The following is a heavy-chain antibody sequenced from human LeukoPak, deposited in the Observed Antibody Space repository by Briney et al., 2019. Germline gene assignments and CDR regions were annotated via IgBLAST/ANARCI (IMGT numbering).Heavy chain of an antibody. Sequence: PSETLSLTCTVSGGSISSYYWSWIRPPPGKGLEWIGYIYYSGSTNYNPSLKSRVTISVDTSKDQFSLKLNSVTAADTAVYYCASRPVPITSGWYFFDHWGQGTLVTVSS. V-gene: IGHV4-59*08. D-gene: IGHD6-19*01. CDR1: GGSISSYY. CDR2: IYYSGST. CDR3: ASRPVPITSGWYFFDH. J-gene: IGHJ4*02.